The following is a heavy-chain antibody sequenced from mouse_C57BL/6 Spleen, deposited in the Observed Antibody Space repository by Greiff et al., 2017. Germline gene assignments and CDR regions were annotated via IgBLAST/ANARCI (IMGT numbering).Heavy chain of an antibody. CDR1: GYTFNDYE. CDR2: IDPETGGT. J-gene: IGHJ3*01. Sequence: QVQLQQSGAELVRPGASATLSCKASGYTFNDYEMHWVKQTPVHGLEWIGAIDPETGGTAYNQKFKGKAILTADKSSRTAYMELRSLTSGDSAVYYGTREGYGDAWFAYWGQGTLVTVSA. V-gene: IGHV1-15*01. CDR3: TREGYGDAWFAY. D-gene: IGHD2-2*01.